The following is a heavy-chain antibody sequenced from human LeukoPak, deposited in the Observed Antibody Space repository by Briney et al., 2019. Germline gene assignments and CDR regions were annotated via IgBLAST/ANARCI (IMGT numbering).Heavy chain of an antibody. J-gene: IGHJ5*02. D-gene: IGHD3-10*01. CDR1: GGSFSGYY. V-gene: IGHV4-34*01. Sequence: SETLSLTCAVYGGSFSGYYWSWIRQPPGKGLEWIGEINHSGSTNYNPSLKSRVTISVDTSKNQFSLKLSSVTAADTAVYYCARRGFRGVSAFDPWGQGTLVTVSS. CDR3: ARRGFRGVSAFDP. CDR2: INHSGST.